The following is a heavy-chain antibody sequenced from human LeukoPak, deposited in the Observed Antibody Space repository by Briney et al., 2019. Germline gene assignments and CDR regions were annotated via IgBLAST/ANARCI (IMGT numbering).Heavy chain of an antibody. CDR2: INSDGSST. J-gene: IGHJ6*03. CDR1: GFTFSSYW. V-gene: IGHV3-74*01. CDR3: ARVYGSGSYYKRYYYYMDV. D-gene: IGHD3-10*01. Sequence: GGSLRLSCAASGFTFSSYWMHWVRQAPGKGLVWVSRINSDGSSTSYADSVKGRFTISRDNAKNTLYLQMNSLRAEDTAVYYCARVYGSGSYYKRYYYYMDVWGKGTTVTVSS.